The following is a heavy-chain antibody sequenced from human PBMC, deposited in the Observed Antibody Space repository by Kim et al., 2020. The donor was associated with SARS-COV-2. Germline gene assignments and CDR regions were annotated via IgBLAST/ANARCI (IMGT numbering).Heavy chain of an antibody. J-gene: IGHJ4*01. D-gene: IGHD6-13*01. Sequence: GGSLRLSCAASGFTFDDYAMHWVRQAPGKGLEWVSGISWNSGSIGYADSVKGRFTISRDNAKNSLYLQMNSLRAEDTALYYCAKSHSSSWYLPHPLDYWG. CDR2: ISWNSGSI. CDR3: AKSHSSSWYLPHPLDY. V-gene: IGHV3-9*01. CDR1: GFTFDDYA.